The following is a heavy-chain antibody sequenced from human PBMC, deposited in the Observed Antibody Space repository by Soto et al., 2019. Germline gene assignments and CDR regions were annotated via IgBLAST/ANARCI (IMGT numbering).Heavy chain of an antibody. CDR3: ARGDEVSGDCDC. CDR1: GGSINSGGYY. D-gene: IGHD2-21*02. V-gene: IGHV4-31*03. CDR2: IYYSGTT. J-gene: IGHJ4*02. Sequence: PSETLSLTCTVSGGSINSGGYYWNWIRQPPGEGLEWIGYIYYSGTTYYNPSLKSRLTISVDTSKNQFSLKLTSVTVADTAVYYCARGDEVSGDCDCWGQGTQVTVSS.